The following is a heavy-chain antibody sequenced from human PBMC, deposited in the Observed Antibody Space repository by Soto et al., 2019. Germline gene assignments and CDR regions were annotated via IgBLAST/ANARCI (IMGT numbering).Heavy chain of an antibody. CDR1: GGSISSSSYY. Sequence: LSLTCTVSGGSISSSSYYWGWIRQPPGKGLEWIGSIYYSGSTYYNPSLKSRVTISVDTSKNQFSLKLSSVTAADTAVYYCARPYCSGGSCYSDETNWLDPWGQGTLVTVSS. V-gene: IGHV4-39*01. CDR2: IYYSGST. CDR3: ARPYCSGGSCYSDETNWLDP. J-gene: IGHJ5*02. D-gene: IGHD2-15*01.